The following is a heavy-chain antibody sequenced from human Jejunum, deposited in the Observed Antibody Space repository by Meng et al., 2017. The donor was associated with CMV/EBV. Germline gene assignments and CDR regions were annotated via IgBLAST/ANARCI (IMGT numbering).Heavy chain of an antibody. J-gene: IGHJ4*02. Sequence: QVQLQQWGAGLFNPSATLSLTCAVYGWSLSPYYWTWIRQIPGKGLEWIGEISHGGITNYNPSLKSRVTLLIDTSKNQFSLKLSSVTAADTAVYYCGMERVNWGQGILVTVSS. V-gene: IGHV4-34*01. D-gene: IGHD1-1*01. CDR2: ISHGGIT. CDR3: GMERVN. CDR1: GWSLSPYY.